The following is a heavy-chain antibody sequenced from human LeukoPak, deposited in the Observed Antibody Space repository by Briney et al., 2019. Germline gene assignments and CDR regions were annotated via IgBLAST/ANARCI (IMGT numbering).Heavy chain of an antibody. D-gene: IGHD2-2*01. CDR1: GFTFSSYA. Sequence: PGGSLRLSCAASGFTFSSYAMSWVRQAPGKGLEWVSAISGSGGSTYYADSVKGRFTISRDNSKNTLYLQMNSLRAEDTAVYYCAKGAYCSSTSCYTRDNWLDPWGQGTLVTVSS. V-gene: IGHV3-23*01. CDR2: ISGSGGST. CDR3: AKGAYCSSTSCYTRDNWLDP. J-gene: IGHJ5*02.